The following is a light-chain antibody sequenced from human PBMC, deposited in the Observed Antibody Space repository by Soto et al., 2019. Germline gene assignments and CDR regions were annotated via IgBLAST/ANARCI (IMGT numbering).Light chain of an antibody. CDR1: QSVRSER. V-gene: IGKV3-20*01. Sequence: EIVLTQSPATLSLSPGERAPLSCRASQSVRSERLAWYQQKRGQAPTLLIFDASSRASGTPERFSGSGSGTDFTLTISRLETEDFAVFYCQQYGRSPETFGQGTKVDIK. CDR3: QQYGRSPET. CDR2: DAS. J-gene: IGKJ1*01.